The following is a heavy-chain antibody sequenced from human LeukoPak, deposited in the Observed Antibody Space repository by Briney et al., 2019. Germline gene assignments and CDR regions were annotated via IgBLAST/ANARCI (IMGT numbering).Heavy chain of an antibody. J-gene: IGHJ4*02. CDR1: GGTFSSYA. V-gene: IGHV1-69*04. D-gene: IGHD5-12*01. Sequence: SVKVSCKASGGTFSSYAISWVRQAPGQGLEWMGRIIPILGIANYAQEFQGRVTITADKSTSTAYMELSSLRSEDTAVYYCAGSGYSGYGVQGVDYWGQGTLVTVSS. CDR2: IIPILGIA. CDR3: AGSGYSGYGVQGVDY.